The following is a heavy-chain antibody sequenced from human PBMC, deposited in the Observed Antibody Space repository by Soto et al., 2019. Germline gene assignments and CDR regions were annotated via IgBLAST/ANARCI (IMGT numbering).Heavy chain of an antibody. J-gene: IGHJ4*02. Sequence: EVQLVESGGGLVQPGGSLRLSCAASGFTFSDHYMDWVREAPGKGLEWVGRSKNKADSYTTEYAASVKGRFTISRDGSKNSLFLQMNSLKSEDTAVSPCTVWGSGNDFGAAWGQGILVTISS. V-gene: IGHV3-72*01. CDR3: TVWGSGNDFGAA. D-gene: IGHD3-10*01. CDR1: GFTFSDHY. CDR2: SKNKADSYTT.